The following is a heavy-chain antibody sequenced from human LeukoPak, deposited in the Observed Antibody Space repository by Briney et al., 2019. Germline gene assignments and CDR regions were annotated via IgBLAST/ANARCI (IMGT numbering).Heavy chain of an antibody. D-gene: IGHD3-10*01. CDR2: INPKTGGT. Sequence: ASVKVSCKASGYTFTGYYMHWVRPAAGQGLEWMGWINPKTGGTTYAQKFQDRVTMTLDTSISTTYMELNSLRSDDTALYYCANWGGYGSGSVFDYWGQGTLVTVSS. CDR3: ANWGGYGSGSVFDY. J-gene: IGHJ4*02. V-gene: IGHV1-2*02. CDR1: GYTFTGYY.